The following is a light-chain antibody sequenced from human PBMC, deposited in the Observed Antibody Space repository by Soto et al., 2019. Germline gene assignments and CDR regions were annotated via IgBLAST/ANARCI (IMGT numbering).Light chain of an antibody. V-gene: IGLV2-14*01. CDR2: EVS. Sequence: QSVLTQPASVSGSPGQSITISCTGTSSDVGGYNYVSWYQQHPGKAPKLMIYEVSNRPSGVSNRFSGSKSGNTASLTISGLQAEDEADYYCTSFTSRHTYVFGTGTKV. J-gene: IGLJ1*01. CDR1: SSDVGGYNY. CDR3: TSFTSRHTYV.